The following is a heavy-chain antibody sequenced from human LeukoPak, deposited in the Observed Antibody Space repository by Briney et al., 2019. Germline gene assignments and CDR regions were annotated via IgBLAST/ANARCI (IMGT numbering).Heavy chain of an antibody. CDR2: TNHSGST. V-gene: IGHV4-34*01. CDR1: GGSFSGYY. J-gene: IGHJ4*02. Sequence: SETLFLTCAVYGGSFSGYYWSWIRQPPGKGLEWIGETNHSGSTNYNPSLKSRVTLSVDTSKTQFSLRLSSVTAADTAVYYCARVTGYTIEDYFDYWGQGTLVTVSS. D-gene: IGHD3-9*01. CDR3: ARVTGYTIEDYFDY.